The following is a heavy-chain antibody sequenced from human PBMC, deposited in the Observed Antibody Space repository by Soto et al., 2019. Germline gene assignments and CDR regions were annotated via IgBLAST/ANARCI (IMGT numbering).Heavy chain of an antibody. J-gene: IGHJ6*03. Sequence: SVKVSCKASGFTFTSSATQWVRQARGQRLEWIGWIVVGSGNTNYAQKFQERVTITRDMSTSTAYMELSSLRSEDTAVYYCAAATNYRIFLYYYYMDVWGKGTTVTVSS. CDR2: IVVGSGNT. V-gene: IGHV1-58*02. CDR1: GFTFTSSA. D-gene: IGHD4-4*01. CDR3: AAATNYRIFLYYYYMDV.